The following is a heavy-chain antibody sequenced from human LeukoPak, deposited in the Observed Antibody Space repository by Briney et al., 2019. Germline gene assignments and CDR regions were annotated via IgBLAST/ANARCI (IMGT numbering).Heavy chain of an antibody. CDR3: TRAPYDILAGFY. V-gene: IGHV3-49*04. Sequence: GGSLRLSCTASGFTFGDYAMSWVRQAPGKGLEWVGFIRSKAYGGTTEYAASVKGRFTISRDDSKSIAYLQMNNLKTEDTAVYYCTRAPYDILAGFYWGQGTLVTVSS. J-gene: IGHJ4*02. D-gene: IGHD3-9*01. CDR1: GFTFGDYA. CDR2: IRSKAYGGTT.